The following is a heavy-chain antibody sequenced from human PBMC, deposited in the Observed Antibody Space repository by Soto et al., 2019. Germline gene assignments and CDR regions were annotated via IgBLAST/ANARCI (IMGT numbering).Heavy chain of an antibody. J-gene: IGHJ4*02. CDR1: GGSISSYY. CDR2: IYYSGST. D-gene: IGHD5-18*01. V-gene: IGHV4-59*01. Sequence: QVQLQESGPGLVKPSETLSLTCTVSGGSISSYYWSWIRQPPGKGLEWIGYIYYSGSTNYNPSLKSRVTISVDTSKNQFSLKLSSVTAADTAVYYCARFGPGGYSYGWDGFFDYWGQGTLVTVSS. CDR3: ARFGPGGYSYGWDGFFDY.